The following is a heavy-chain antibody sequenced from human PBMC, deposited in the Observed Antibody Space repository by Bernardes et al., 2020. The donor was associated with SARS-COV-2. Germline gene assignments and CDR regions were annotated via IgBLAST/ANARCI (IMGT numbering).Heavy chain of an antibody. Sequence: GGSLRLSCAASGFTFSSYSMNWVRKAPGKGLEWVSSISSSSSYIYYADSVKGRFTISRDNAKNSLYLQMNSLRAEDTAVYYCARERPDIVVVPAAIWYGGTGWFDPWGQGTLVTVSS. CDR3: ARERPDIVVVPAAIWYGGTGWFDP. V-gene: IGHV3-21*01. D-gene: IGHD2-2*01. J-gene: IGHJ5*02. CDR1: GFTFSSYS. CDR2: ISSSSSYI.